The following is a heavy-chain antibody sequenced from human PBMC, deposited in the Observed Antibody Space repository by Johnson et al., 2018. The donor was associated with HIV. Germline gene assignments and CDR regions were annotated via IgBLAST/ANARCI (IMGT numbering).Heavy chain of an antibody. D-gene: IGHD3-9*01. CDR2: INLDGSEQ. V-gene: IGHV3-7*01. Sequence: VQLVESGGALVQPGGSLRLSCVASGFTFSSFWLSWVRQAPGKGLEWVANINLDGSEQYYVDSVKGRFTISRDNSKNTLYLQMNSLRAEDTAVYYCAKDLTAISGDAFDIWGQGTMVTVSS. CDR3: AKDLTAISGDAFDI. CDR1: GFTFSSFW. J-gene: IGHJ3*02.